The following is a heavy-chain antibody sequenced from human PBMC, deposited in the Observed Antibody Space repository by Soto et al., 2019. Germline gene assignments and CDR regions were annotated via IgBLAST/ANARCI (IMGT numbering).Heavy chain of an antibody. CDR1: GASIRSGDYY. Sequence: SETLSLTCTVSGASIRSGDYYWSWIRQPPGKGLEWIGYIYYSGSTYYNPSLKSRVTMSVDTSKNQFSLKLSSVTAADTAVYYCASVETAMVTWGQGNLVTVSS. V-gene: IGHV4-30-4*01. CDR2: IYYSGST. J-gene: IGHJ5*02. CDR3: ASVETAMVT. D-gene: IGHD5-18*01.